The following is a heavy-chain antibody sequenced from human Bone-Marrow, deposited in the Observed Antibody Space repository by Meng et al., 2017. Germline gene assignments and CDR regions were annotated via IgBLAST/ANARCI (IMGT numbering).Heavy chain of an antibody. D-gene: IGHD4-17*01. CDR3: ASSIDYGDYYFDF. Sequence: QVQLQQSGRGLGKPSQTLSLTCAISGDSVSSNSAAWNWIRQSPSRGLEWLGRTYYKSKWSNNYAVSVKSRITINPDTSKNQFSLQLNSVTPEDTAVYYCASSIDYGDYYFDFWGQGTLVTVSS. V-gene: IGHV6-1*01. CDR1: GDSVSSNSAA. CDR2: TYYKSKWSN. J-gene: IGHJ4*02.